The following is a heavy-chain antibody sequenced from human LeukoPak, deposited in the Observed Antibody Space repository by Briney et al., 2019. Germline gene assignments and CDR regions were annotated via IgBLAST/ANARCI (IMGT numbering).Heavy chain of an antibody. D-gene: IGHD5-18*01. Sequence: GGSLRLSCAASGFTFSSYAMHWVRQAPGKGLEWVAVISYDGSNKYYADSVKGRFTISRDNSKNTLYLQMNSLRAEDTAVYYCARMGGYSYAYYFDYWGQGTLVTVSS. CDR1: GFTFSSYA. V-gene: IGHV3-30*04. CDR3: ARMGGYSYAYYFDY. CDR2: ISYDGSNK. J-gene: IGHJ4*02.